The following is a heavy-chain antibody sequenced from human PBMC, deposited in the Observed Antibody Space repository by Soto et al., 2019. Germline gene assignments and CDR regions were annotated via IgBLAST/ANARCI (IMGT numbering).Heavy chain of an antibody. V-gene: IGHV3-23*01. D-gene: IGHD6-19*01. Sequence: GGSLRLSCAASGFTFSSYAMSWVRQAPGKGLEWVSAISGSGGSTYYADSVKGRFTIPRDNSKNTLYLQMNSLRAEDTAVYYCAKDPDSSGWYTNWFDPWGQGTLVTVSS. CDR1: GFTFSSYA. J-gene: IGHJ5*02. CDR2: ISGSGGST. CDR3: AKDPDSSGWYTNWFDP.